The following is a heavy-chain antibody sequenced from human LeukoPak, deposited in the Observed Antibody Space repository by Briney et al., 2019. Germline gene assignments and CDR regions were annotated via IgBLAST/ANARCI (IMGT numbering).Heavy chain of an antibody. D-gene: IGHD3-10*01. J-gene: IGHJ4*02. CDR3: ARGRTLWFGELLPFDY. Sequence: ASVKDSCKASGYTFTGYYMHWVRQAPGQGLEWMGWINPNSGGTNYAQKFQGRVTMTRDTSISTAYMELSRLRSDDTAVYYCARGRTLWFGELLPFDYWGRGTLVTVSS. CDR1: GYTFTGYY. V-gene: IGHV1-2*02. CDR2: INPNSGGT.